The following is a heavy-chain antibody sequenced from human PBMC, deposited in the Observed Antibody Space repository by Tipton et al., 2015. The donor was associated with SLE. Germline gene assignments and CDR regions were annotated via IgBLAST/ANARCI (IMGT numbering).Heavy chain of an antibody. D-gene: IGHD2-2*02. CDR2: IYSSGIT. Sequence: TLSLTCTVSGGSISSSTYYWGWIRQPPGKGLEWIGRIYSSGITYFNPSLKGRPTISADTSKNQFSLQLTSVTPEDTAVYYCARGFLYDGFQVWGQGTLVTVSS. CDR1: GGSISSSTYY. CDR3: ARGFLYDGFQV. J-gene: IGHJ1*01. V-gene: IGHV4-39*07.